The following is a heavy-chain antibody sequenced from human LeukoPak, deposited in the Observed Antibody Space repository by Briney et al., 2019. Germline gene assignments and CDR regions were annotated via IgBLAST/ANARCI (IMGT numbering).Heavy chain of an antibody. D-gene: IGHD1-26*01. V-gene: IGHV3-21*04. J-gene: IGHJ4*02. Sequence: PGGSPRLSCAASGFTFSSYSMNWVRQAPGKGLEWVSSISSSSSYIYYADSVKGRFTISRDNAKNSLYLQMNSLRAEDTAVYYCARDSPIVGAAHWGQGTLVTVSS. CDR1: GFTFSSYS. CDR2: ISSSSSYI. CDR3: ARDSPIVGAAH.